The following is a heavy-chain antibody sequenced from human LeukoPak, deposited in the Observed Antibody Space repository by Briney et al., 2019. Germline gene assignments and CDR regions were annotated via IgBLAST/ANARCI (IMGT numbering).Heavy chain of an antibody. Sequence: GGSLRLSCAASGFTFNSYAMHWVRQAPGKGLEWVAVISYDGSNKYYADSVKGRFTISRDNSKNTLYLQMNSLRAEDTAVYYCARVYDFWSGGPDFDYWGQGTLVTVSS. CDR3: ARVYDFWSGGPDFDY. CDR1: GFTFNSYA. J-gene: IGHJ4*02. V-gene: IGHV3-30-3*01. CDR2: ISYDGSNK. D-gene: IGHD3-3*01.